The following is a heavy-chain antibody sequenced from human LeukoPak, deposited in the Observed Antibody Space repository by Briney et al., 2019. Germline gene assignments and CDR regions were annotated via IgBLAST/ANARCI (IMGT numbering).Heavy chain of an antibody. Sequence: SGGSLRLSCAASGFTFSSYSMNWVRQAPGKGLEWVSSISSSSNYIYYADSVKGRFTISRDNAKNSLYLQMNSLRAEDTAVYYCARERAIILFGAFDIWGQGTMVTVSS. CDR1: GFTFSSYS. CDR2: ISSSSNYI. V-gene: IGHV3-21*01. J-gene: IGHJ3*02. CDR3: ARERAIILFGAFDI. D-gene: IGHD3-3*01.